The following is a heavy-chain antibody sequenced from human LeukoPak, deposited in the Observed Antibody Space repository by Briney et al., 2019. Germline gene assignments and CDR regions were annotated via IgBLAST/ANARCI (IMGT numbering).Heavy chain of an antibody. D-gene: IGHD2-15*01. CDR1: GYTVTSYY. Sequence: ASVKVSCKASGYTVTSYYMHWVRQAPGQALEWMGGMIPLFGTPDYAQKFQDRLTITAEKSTSTAYMELSSLRSEDTAVYYCASATLRCSGGSCYEMDVWGKGTTVTVSS. CDR2: MIPLFGTP. V-gene: IGHV1-69*06. J-gene: IGHJ6*04. CDR3: ASATLRCSGGSCYEMDV.